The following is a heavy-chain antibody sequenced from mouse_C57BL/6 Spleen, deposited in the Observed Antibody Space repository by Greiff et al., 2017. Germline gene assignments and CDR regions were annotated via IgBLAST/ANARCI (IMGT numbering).Heavy chain of an antibody. V-gene: IGHV3-6*01. J-gene: IGHJ4*01. CDR1: GYSITSGYY. CDR3: ARYSNYDAMDY. D-gene: IGHD2-5*01. Sequence: DVKLVESGPGLVKPSQSLSLTCSVTGYSITSGYYWNWIRQFPGNKLEWMGYISYDGSNNYNPSLKNRISITRDTSKNQFFLKLNSVTTEDTATYYCARYSNYDAMDYWGQGTSVTVSS. CDR2: ISYDGSN.